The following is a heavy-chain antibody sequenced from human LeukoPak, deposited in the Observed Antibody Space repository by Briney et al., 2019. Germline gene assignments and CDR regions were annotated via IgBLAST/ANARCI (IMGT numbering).Heavy chain of an antibody. CDR1: GGSISSYY. CDR3: ARERLEILSGYYYRNWFDP. J-gene: IGHJ5*02. D-gene: IGHD3-22*01. Sequence: SETLSLTCTVSGGSISSYYWNWIRQPAGKGLEWIGRIYTSGSTNYNPSLKSRVTMSVDTSKNQFSLKLSSVTAADTAVYYCARERLEILSGYYYRNWFDPWGQETLVTVSS. V-gene: IGHV4-4*07. CDR2: IYTSGST.